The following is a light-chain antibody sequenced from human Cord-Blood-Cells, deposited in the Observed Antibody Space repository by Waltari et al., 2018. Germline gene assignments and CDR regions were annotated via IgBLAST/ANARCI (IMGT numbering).Light chain of an antibody. CDR2: EGS. CDR1: SSAVGSSNL. V-gene: IGLV2-23*01. J-gene: IGLJ2*01. CDR3: CSYAGSSTVV. Sequence: QSALTQPASVSGSPGHSIPISCPGTSSAVGSSNLVPWYQQHPGKAPKLMIYEGSKRPSGVSNRFSGSKSGNTASLTISGLQAEDEADYYCCSYAGSSTVVFGGGTKLTVL.